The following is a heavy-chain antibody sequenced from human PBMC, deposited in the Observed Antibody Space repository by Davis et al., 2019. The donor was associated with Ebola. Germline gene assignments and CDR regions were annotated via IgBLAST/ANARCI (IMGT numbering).Heavy chain of an antibody. Sequence: SETLSLTCTVSGGSISSSSYYWGWIRQPPGKGLEWIGEINHSGSTNYNPSLKSRVTISVDTSKNQFSLKLSSVTAADTAVYYCARGGSNWYEDWLDPWGQGTLVTVSS. J-gene: IGHJ5*02. D-gene: IGHD6-13*01. CDR2: INHSGST. V-gene: IGHV4-39*07. CDR1: GGSISSSSYY. CDR3: ARGGSNWYEDWLDP.